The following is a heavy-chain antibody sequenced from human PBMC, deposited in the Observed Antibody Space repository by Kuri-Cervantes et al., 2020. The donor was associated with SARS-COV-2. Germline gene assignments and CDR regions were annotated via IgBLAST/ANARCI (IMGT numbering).Heavy chain of an antibody. CDR1: GFTFSGHW. D-gene: IGHD5-18*01. V-gene: IGHV3-74*01. CDR3: ARTEDTGEYYYYGMDV. CDR2: INPDGSYT. J-gene: IGHJ6*02. Sequence: GESLKISCAASGFTFSGHWIHWVRQAPGKGLVWVSRINPDGSYTNNADSVKGRFTLSRDNAKNMLFLQMNSLRAEDTAVYYCARTEDTGEYYYYGMDVWGQGTTVTVSS.